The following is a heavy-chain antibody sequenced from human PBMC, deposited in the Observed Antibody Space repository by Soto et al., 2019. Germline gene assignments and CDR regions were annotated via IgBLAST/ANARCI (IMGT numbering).Heavy chain of an antibody. V-gene: IGHV1-46*01. CDR1: GYTFTSYY. CDR2: INPSGGST. CDR3: ARGIAAAGTSPFFDNWFDP. Sequence: GASVKVSCKASGYTFTSYYMHWVRQAPGQGLEWMGIINPSGGSTSYAQKFQGRVTMTRDTSTSTVYMELSSLRSDDTAVYYCARGIAAAGTSPFFDNWFDPWGQGTLVTVSS. J-gene: IGHJ5*02. D-gene: IGHD6-13*01.